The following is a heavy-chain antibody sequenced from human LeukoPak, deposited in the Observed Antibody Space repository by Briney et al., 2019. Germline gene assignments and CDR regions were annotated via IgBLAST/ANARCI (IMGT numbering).Heavy chain of an antibody. D-gene: IGHD3-22*01. Sequence: ASVKVSCKASGYTFTSYGISWVRQAPGQGLEWMGWISAYNGNTNYAQKLQGRVTMTTDTSTSTAYMELRSLRSDDTAVYYCARYYYDSSGYYSFDYWGQGTLVTVSS. V-gene: IGHV1-18*01. CDR1: GYTFTSYG. CDR2: ISAYNGNT. CDR3: ARYYYDSSGYYSFDY. J-gene: IGHJ4*02.